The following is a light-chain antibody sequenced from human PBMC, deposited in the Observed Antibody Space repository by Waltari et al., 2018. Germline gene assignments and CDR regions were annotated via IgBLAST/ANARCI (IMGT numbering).Light chain of an antibody. CDR2: QDD. V-gene: IGLV3-1*01. Sequence: SYELSQPPSESVSPGQTAVLSCPGEELGNKFVWWYQQKPVQSPVLVLYQDDKRPSGIPERFSGSNAGSRATLIIVGTQPMDEADYYCQAWDRTTVVFGGGTKLTVL. J-gene: IGLJ2*01. CDR1: ELGNKF. CDR3: QAWDRTTVV.